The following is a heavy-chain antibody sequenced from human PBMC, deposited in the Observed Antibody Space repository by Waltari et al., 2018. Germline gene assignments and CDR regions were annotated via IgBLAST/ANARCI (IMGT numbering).Heavy chain of an antibody. V-gene: IGHV3-30*02. Sequence: QVQLVESGGGVVQPGGSLRLSCAASGFTFSSYGMHWVRQAPGKGLEWVAFIRYDGSNKYYADSVKGRFTISRDNSKNTLYLQMNSLRAEDTAVYYCAKDSMVPDRPLDYWGQGTLVTVSS. CDR1: GFTFSSYG. CDR2: IRYDGSNK. D-gene: IGHD3-10*01. CDR3: AKDSMVPDRPLDY. J-gene: IGHJ4*02.